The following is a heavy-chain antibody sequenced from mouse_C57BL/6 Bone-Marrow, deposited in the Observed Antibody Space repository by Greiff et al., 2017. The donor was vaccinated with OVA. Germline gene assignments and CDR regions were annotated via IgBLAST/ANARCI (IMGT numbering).Heavy chain of an antibody. D-gene: IGHD1-1*01. CDR3: AREKSCYSGRKRYFDY. CDR2: IDPSDSYT. Sequence: QVQLQQPGAELVMPGASVKLSCKASGYTFTSYWMHWVKQRPGQGLEWIGEIDPSDSYTNYNQKFKGKSTLTVDKSSSTAYMQLSSLTSEASAVYYGAREKSCYSGRKRYFDYWGQGTTLTVSS. CDR1: GYTFTSYW. J-gene: IGHJ2*01. V-gene: IGHV1-69*01.